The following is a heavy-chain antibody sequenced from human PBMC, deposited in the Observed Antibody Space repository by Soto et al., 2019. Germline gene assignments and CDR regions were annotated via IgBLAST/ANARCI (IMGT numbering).Heavy chain of an antibody. CDR3: ARVPDR. CDR1: GGSIRSGGYS. D-gene: IGHD2-2*01. Sequence: SETLSLTYAVSGGSIRSGGYSWSWIRQPPGKGLEWIGYIYHSGSTYYNPSLKSRVTISVDRSKNQFSLKLSSVTAEDTAVYYCARVPDRWGQGTLVTVSS. V-gene: IGHV4-30-2*01. J-gene: IGHJ5*02. CDR2: IYHSGST.